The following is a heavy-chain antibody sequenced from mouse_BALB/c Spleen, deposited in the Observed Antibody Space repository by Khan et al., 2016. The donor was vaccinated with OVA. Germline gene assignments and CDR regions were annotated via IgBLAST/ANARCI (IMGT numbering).Heavy chain of an antibody. D-gene: IGHD2-14*01. Sequence: QVQLQQPGAELARPGASVKMSCKASGYTFTSYTIHWIKQRPGQGLEWIGFINPSSAYTNYNQKFKDKATLTADKSSTTAYMQLSSLTSDDSAVYYWARDGAYYRNDGWFAYWGQGTLVTVSA. CDR2: INPSSAYT. V-gene: IGHV1-4*01. CDR1: GYTFTSYT. J-gene: IGHJ3*01. CDR3: ARDGAYYRNDGWFAY.